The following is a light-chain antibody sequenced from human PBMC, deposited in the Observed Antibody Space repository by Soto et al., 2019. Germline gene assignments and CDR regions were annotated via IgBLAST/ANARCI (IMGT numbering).Light chain of an antibody. J-gene: IGKJ1*01. CDR1: QSVASNY. CDR3: QQYSKSPPWT. CDR2: GTS. Sequence: EIVSTQSPGTLSLSPGDRATLSCRASQSVASNYLAWYQQKPGQTPRLLIYGTSNRATGIPDRFSGSGSGTDFTLTISRLEPEDFAVYYCQQYSKSPPWTFGQGTKVDIK. V-gene: IGKV3-20*01.